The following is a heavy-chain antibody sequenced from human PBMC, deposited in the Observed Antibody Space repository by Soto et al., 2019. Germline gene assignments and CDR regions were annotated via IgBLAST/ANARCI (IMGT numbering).Heavy chain of an antibody. Sequence: SETLSLTCAVSGGAISSSKWWSWVRQRPGKGLEWIGEIYHSGSTNYNPSLESRVTMSVDTSKNQFSLQLSSVSAADTAVYYCARGPSGDKVDYWGQGTLVTVSS. CDR2: IYHSGST. J-gene: IGHJ4*02. CDR1: GGAISSSKW. V-gene: IGHV4-4*02. CDR3: ARGPSGDKVDY. D-gene: IGHD7-27*01.